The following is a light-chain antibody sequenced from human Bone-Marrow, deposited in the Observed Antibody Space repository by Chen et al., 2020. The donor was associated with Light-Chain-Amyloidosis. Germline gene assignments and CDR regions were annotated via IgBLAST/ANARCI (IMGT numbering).Light chain of an antibody. CDR3: QQYGTAPLT. V-gene: IGKV3-20*01. Sequence: EIVLTQSPGTLSLSPGEGANLSCRASQTISSNYLTWYQQKFGQAPGLLIYGSSIRATGSPDRFTGSGSGTDFTLTINRLEPEDFAMYYCQQYGTAPLTFGGGTKVESK. CDR2: GSS. CDR1: QTISSNY. J-gene: IGKJ4*01.